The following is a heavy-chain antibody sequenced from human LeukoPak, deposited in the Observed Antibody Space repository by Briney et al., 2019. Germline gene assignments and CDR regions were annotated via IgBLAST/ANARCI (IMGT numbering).Heavy chain of an antibody. Sequence: GGSLRLSCAASGFTFSTYGMHWVRQAPGKGLEWVAFIRYDGSNKYYADSVKGRFTISRDNSKNTLYLQMNSLRAEDTAVYYCARGGSYLSAFDIWGQGTMVTVSS. CDR3: ARGGSYLSAFDI. J-gene: IGHJ3*02. CDR2: IRYDGSNK. CDR1: GFTFSTYG. D-gene: IGHD1-26*01. V-gene: IGHV3-30*02.